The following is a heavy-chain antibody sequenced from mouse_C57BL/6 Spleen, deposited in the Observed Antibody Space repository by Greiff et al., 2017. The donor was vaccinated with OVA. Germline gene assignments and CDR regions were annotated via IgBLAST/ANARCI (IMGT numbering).Heavy chain of an antibody. CDR3: ARDAGEAYYYAMDY. J-gene: IGHJ4*01. V-gene: IGHV7-1*01. CDR1: GFTFSDFY. CDR2: SRNKANDYTT. Sequence: EVKLVESGGGLVQSGRSLRLSCATSGFTFSDFYMAWVRQAPGKGLEWIAASRNKANDYTTEYSASVKGRFIVSRDTSQSILYLQMNALRAEDTAIYYCARDAGEAYYYAMDYWGQGTSVTVSS.